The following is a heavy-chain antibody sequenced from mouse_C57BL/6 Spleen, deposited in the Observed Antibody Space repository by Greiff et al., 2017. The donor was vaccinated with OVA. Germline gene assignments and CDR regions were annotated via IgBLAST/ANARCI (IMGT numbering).Heavy chain of an antibody. CDR1: GYTFTDYY. J-gene: IGHJ3*01. D-gene: IGHD4-1*01. CDR3: AREGGTGSFAD. CDR2: INPNNGGT. Sequence: EVQLQQSGPELVKPGASVKISCKASGYTFTDYYMNWVKQSHGKSLEWIGDINPNNGGTSYNQKFKGKATLTVDKSSSTAYMELRSLTSEDSAVYYCAREGGTGSFADWGQGTLVTVSA. V-gene: IGHV1-26*01.